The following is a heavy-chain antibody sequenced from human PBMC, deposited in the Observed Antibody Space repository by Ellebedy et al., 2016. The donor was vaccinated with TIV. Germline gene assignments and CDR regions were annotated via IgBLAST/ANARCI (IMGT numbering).Heavy chain of an antibody. J-gene: IGHJ4*02. Sequence: MPSETLSLTCTVSGDSIRSYYWSWILQPPGTGLEWIGYIYYSGSTNYNPSLKSRVTISIDTSKNQFSLKLSSVTAADTAVYYCARREGYYGSGSYYAKWGQGALVTVSS. D-gene: IGHD3-10*01. CDR3: ARREGYYGSGSYYAK. CDR2: IYYSGST. CDR1: GDSIRSYY. V-gene: IGHV4-59*01.